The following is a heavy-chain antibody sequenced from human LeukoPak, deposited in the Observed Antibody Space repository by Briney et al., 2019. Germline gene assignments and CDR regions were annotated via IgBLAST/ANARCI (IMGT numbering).Heavy chain of an antibody. J-gene: IGHJ3*02. CDR2: INHSGST. D-gene: IGHD3-22*01. Sequence: SETLSLTCAVYGGSLSGYYWSWIRQPPGKGLEWIGEINHSGSTNYNPSLKSRVTISVDTSKNQFSLKLSSVTAADTAVYYCARIYDSSGYPAPRAFDIWGQGTMVTVSS. CDR3: ARIYDSSGYPAPRAFDI. V-gene: IGHV4-34*01. CDR1: GGSLSGYY.